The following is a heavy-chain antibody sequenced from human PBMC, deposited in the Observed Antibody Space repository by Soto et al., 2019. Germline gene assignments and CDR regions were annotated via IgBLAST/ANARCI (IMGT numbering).Heavy chain of an antibody. J-gene: IGHJ5*02. Sequence: QVQLQESGPGLVKPSQTLSLTCTVSGGSISSGGYYWSWIRQHPGKGLEWIGYIYYRGSTYYHPSLKRRVTISVDMSKNQFSLKLSSVTAADTAVYYCARALINAFDPWGQGTLVTVSS. CDR3: ARALINAFDP. CDR2: IYYRGST. V-gene: IGHV4-31*03. CDR1: GGSISSGGYY.